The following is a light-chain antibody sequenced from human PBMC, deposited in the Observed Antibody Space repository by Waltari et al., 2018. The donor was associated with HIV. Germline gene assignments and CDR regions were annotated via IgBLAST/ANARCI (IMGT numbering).Light chain of an antibody. J-gene: IGKJ4*01. V-gene: IGKV1-39*01. CDR3: QQTYSNFVT. CDR2: SVF. CDR1: QSISTY. Sequence: IQMTQSPSSLSASVGDRVIITCRASQSISTYLNWYQQKPGGAPRLLIYSVFNLHRGVPSRFSGSGSGTDFTLTILSLQPEDVATYYCQQTYSNFVTFGGGTKVELK.